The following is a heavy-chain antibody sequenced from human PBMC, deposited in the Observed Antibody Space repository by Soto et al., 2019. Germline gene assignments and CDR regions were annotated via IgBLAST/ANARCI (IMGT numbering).Heavy chain of an antibody. Sequence: PGGSLRLSCAASGFTFSTYSINWVRQAPGKGLEWVSVISGSGGSTYYADSVKGRFTISRDNYKNTLYLQMNSLRAEDTAVYYCAKFSTMIVVVIGDAFDIWGQGTLVTGSS. V-gene: IGHV3-23*01. CDR2: ISGSGGST. J-gene: IGHJ3*02. D-gene: IGHD3-22*01. CDR3: AKFSTMIVVVIGDAFDI. CDR1: GFTFSTYS.